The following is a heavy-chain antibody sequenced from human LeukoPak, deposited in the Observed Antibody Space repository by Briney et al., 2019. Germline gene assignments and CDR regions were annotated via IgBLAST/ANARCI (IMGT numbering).Heavy chain of an antibody. D-gene: IGHD3-22*01. J-gene: IGHJ4*02. V-gene: IGHV3-21*01. CDR2: ISSSSSYI. Sequence: GGSLRLSCAASGFTFSSYSMNWVRQAPGKGLEWVSSISSSSSYIYYADSVKGRFTISRDNAKNSLYLQMNSLRAEDTAVYYCARVPVDSSGYCLDYWGQGTLVTVSS. CDR1: GFTFSSYS. CDR3: ARVPVDSSGYCLDY.